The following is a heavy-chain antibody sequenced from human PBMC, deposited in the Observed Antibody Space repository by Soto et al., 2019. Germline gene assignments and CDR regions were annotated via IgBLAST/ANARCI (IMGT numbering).Heavy chain of an antibody. V-gene: IGHV4-30-2*01. J-gene: IGHJ3*02. D-gene: IGHD2-21*02. Sequence: SETLSLTCAVSGGSISSGGYSWSWIRQPPGKGLEWIGYIYHSGSTYYNPSLKSRVTISVDRSKNQFSLKLSSVTAADTAVYYCARSKYCGGDRYRPGAFDIWGQGTMVTVSS. CDR3: ARSKYCGGDRYRPGAFDI. CDR1: GGSISSGGYS. CDR2: IYHSGST.